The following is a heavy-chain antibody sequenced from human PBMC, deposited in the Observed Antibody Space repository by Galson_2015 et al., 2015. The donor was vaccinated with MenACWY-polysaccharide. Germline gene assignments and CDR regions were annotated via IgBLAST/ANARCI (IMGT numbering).Heavy chain of an antibody. CDR1: GFTFKNYW. V-gene: IGHV3-7*01. CDR3: ARGHYGMDV. Sequence: SLRLSCAVSGFTFKNYWMSWVRQAPGKGLEWVANIKKDGSEKYCVDSVKGRFTISRDNARNSLYLQMNGLRGEDTAVYYCARGHYGMDVWGQGTTGTVS. J-gene: IGHJ6*02. CDR2: IKKDGSEK.